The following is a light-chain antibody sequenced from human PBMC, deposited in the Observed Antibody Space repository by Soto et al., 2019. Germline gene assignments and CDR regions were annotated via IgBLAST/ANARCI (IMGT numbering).Light chain of an antibody. CDR1: QNIVIW. Sequence: DIQMTQSPSTLAASVGDRVSITCRASQNIVIWLAWYQQKPGKAPKLLIYKASTLKSGVPSRFSGSGSGTEFTLTISSLQPDDFATYYCQHYNSYSEAFGQGTKVELK. CDR3: QHYNSYSEA. V-gene: IGKV1-5*03. J-gene: IGKJ1*01. CDR2: KAS.